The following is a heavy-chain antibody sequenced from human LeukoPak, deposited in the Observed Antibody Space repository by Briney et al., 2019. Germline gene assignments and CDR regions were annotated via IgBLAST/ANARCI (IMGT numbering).Heavy chain of an antibody. Sequence: GASVKVSCKASGYTFTGYYMHWVRQAPGQGLEWMGWINPNSGGTNYAQKFQGRVTMTRDTSISTAYMELSRLRSDDTAVYYCARVFLVGATEFGVDYWGQGTLVTVSS. J-gene: IGHJ4*02. CDR2: INPNSGGT. CDR1: GYTFTGYY. D-gene: IGHD1-26*01. V-gene: IGHV1-2*02. CDR3: ARVFLVGATEFGVDY.